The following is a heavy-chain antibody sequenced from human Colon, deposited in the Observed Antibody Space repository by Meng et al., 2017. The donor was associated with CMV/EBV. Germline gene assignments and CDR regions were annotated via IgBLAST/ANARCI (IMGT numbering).Heavy chain of an antibody. D-gene: IGHD3-3*01. CDR2: ISDDGNNE. CDR3: AKDFWRGYYQGYFDY. CDR1: GFRFSNYA. J-gene: IGHJ4*02. V-gene: IGHV3-30-3*01. Sequence: GESLKISCAASGFRFSNYAMHWVRQAPGKGLEWLAVISDDGNNEYHADSVRGRFTISRDNSKNTLYLQMNSLRAEDTAVYYCAKDFWRGYYQGYFDYWGQGTLVTVSS.